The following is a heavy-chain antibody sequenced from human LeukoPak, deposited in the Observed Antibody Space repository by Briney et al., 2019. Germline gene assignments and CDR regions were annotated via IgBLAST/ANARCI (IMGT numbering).Heavy chain of an antibody. CDR1: GFSLSTSGVG. V-gene: IGHV2-5*02. CDR2: IYWDDDK. J-gene: IGHJ4*02. Sequence: SGPTLVNPTQTLTLTCTFSGFSLSTSGVGVGWIRQPPGKALEWLALIYWDDDKRYSPSLKSKLTITKDTSKNQVVLTMTNMDPVDTATYYCAHSEVGYCGGGSCYAAWFYFDYWGQGTLVTVSS. CDR3: AHSEVGYCGGGSCYAAWFYFDY. D-gene: IGHD2-15*01.